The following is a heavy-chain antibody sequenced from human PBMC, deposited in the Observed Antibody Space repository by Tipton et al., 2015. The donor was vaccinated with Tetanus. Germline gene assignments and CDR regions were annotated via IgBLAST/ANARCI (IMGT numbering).Heavy chain of an antibody. Sequence: GLVKPSETLSLICGVYGGSFSGYYWSWIRQPPGKGLEWIGEINHSGSTNYNPSLKSRVTISVDTSKNQFSLKLSSVTAADTAVFYCASHYGSGSDDAFDIWGQGTMVTVSS. D-gene: IGHD3-10*01. V-gene: IGHV4-34*01. CDR1: GGSFSGYY. J-gene: IGHJ3*02. CDR3: ASHYGSGSDDAFDI. CDR2: INHSGST.